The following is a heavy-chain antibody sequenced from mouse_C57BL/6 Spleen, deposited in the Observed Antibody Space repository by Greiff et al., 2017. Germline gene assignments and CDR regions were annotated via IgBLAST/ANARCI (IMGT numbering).Heavy chain of an antibody. D-gene: IGHD2-4*01. Sequence: QVQLQQSGAELVRPGASVTLSCTASGYTFTDYEMHWVKQTPVPGLEWIGAIDPETGGTAYNQTFMGKAILTADKSSSTAYMELRSLTCEDSAVYDCTDYDGDYDAMEYWGQGTSVTVS. J-gene: IGHJ4*01. CDR1: GYTFTDYE. V-gene: IGHV1-15*01. CDR2: IDPETGGT. CDR3: TDYDGDYDAMEY.